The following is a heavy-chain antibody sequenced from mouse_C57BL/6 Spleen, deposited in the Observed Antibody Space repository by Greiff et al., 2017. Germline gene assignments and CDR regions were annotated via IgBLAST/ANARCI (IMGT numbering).Heavy chain of an antibody. J-gene: IGHJ1*03. CDR3: TRDNYGSSPFYWYFDV. D-gene: IGHD1-1*01. CDR1: GFTFSSYA. CDR2: ISSGGDYI. Sequence: EVQRVESGEGLAKPGGSLKLSCAASGFTFSSYAMSWVRQTPEKRLEWVAYISSGGDYIYYADTVKGRFTISRDNARNTLYLQMSSLKSEDTAMYYCTRDNYGSSPFYWYFDVWGTGTTVTVSS. V-gene: IGHV5-9-1*02.